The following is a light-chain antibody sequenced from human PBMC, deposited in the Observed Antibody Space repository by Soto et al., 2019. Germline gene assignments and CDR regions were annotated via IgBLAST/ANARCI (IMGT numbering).Light chain of an antibody. CDR1: QSVSNN. CDR3: RQYNNWPIT. J-gene: IGKJ5*01. CDR2: GAS. Sequence: EIVLTQSPGTLSLSPGERATLSCRASQSVSNNYLAWYQQKPGQAPRLLVYGASTRATGIPATFSGSGSGTEFTLTISSLQSEDFAVYFCRQYNNWPITFGQGTRLEIK. V-gene: IGKV3-15*01.